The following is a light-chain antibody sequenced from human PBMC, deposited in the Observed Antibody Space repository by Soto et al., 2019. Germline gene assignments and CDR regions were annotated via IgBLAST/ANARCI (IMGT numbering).Light chain of an antibody. V-gene: IGKV3-15*01. CDR2: GAS. CDR1: QSVSID. CDR3: QQYNKWPLT. Sequence: ELWMMQSPAPLSVSPGERATLSCRASQSVSIDLAWYQQTPGQAPTLLIYGASTRATGIPVRFSGSASGTEFTLTLSSLQSEDFTVYYCQQYNKWPLTSGQGTNVDIK. J-gene: IGKJ1*01.